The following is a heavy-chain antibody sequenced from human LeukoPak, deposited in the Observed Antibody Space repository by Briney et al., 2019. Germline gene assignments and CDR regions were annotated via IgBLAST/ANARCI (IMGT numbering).Heavy chain of an antibody. CDR3: AKDRGRSYSPYYFDY. Sequence: GGSLRLSCAASGFTFSSYAMSWVRQAPGKGLEWVSAISGSATSTYYADSVKGRFTISRDNSKNTLYLQMNSLRAEDTAVYYCAKDRGRSYSPYYFDYWGQGTLVTVSS. V-gene: IGHV3-23*01. CDR1: GFTFSSYA. J-gene: IGHJ4*02. CDR2: ISGSATST. D-gene: IGHD1-26*01.